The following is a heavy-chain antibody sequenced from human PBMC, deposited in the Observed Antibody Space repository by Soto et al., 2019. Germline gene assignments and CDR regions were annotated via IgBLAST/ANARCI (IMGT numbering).Heavy chain of an antibody. CDR1: GYTFTGYY. V-gene: IGHV1-2*04. Sequence: ASVKVSCKASGYTFTGYYMHWVRQAPGQGLEWMGWINPNSGGTNYAQKFQGWVTMTRDTSISTAYMELSRLRSDDTAVYYCARRLTPDYYHFDPWGQGTLVAVS. D-gene: IGHD1-26*01. CDR3: ARRLTPDYYHFDP. J-gene: IGHJ5*02. CDR2: INPNSGGT.